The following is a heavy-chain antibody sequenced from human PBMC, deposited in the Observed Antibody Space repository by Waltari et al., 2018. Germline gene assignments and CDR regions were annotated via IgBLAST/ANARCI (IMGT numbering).Heavy chain of an antibody. D-gene: IGHD1-26*01. Sequence: EVQLLESGGGLVQPGGSLRLSCAASGFTFSSYAMSWVRQAPGKGLEWVSVIYSGGSTYYADSVKGRFTISRDNSKNTLYLQMNSLRAEDTAVYYCAKVGSYYFDYWGQGTLVTVSS. CDR1: GFTFSSYA. V-gene: IGHV3-23*03. J-gene: IGHJ4*02. CDR2: IYSGGST. CDR3: AKVGSYYFDY.